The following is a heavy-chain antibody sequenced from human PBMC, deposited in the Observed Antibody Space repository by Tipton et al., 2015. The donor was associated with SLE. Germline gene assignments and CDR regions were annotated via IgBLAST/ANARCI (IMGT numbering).Heavy chain of an antibody. Sequence: GSLRLSCAASGFTFSSYGMHWVRQAPGKGLEWVAFIRYDGSNKYYADSVKGRFTISRDNSKNTLYLQMNSLRAEDTAVYYCAKGGIAARRGYFDYWGQGTLVTVSS. CDR1: GFTFSSYG. J-gene: IGHJ4*02. CDR3: AKGGIAARRGYFDY. V-gene: IGHV3-30*02. D-gene: IGHD6-6*01. CDR2: IRYDGSNK.